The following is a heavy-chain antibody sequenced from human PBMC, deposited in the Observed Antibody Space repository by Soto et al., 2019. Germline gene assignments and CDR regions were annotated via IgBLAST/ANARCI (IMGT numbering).Heavy chain of an antibody. V-gene: IGHV3-11*01. CDR1: GFTFSDYY. D-gene: IGHD6-19*01. Sequence: PGGSLRLSCAASGFTFSDYYMSWIRQAPGKGLEWVSYISSSGSTIYYADSVKGGFTISRDNAKNSLYLQMNSLRAEDTAVYYCARDSSGSRANWFDPWGQGTLVTVSS. J-gene: IGHJ5*02. CDR3: ARDSSGSRANWFDP. CDR2: ISSSGSTI.